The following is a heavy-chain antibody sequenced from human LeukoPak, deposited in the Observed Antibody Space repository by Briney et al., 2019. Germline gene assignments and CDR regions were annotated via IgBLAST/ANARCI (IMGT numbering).Heavy chain of an antibody. J-gene: IGHJ6*03. CDR1: GFTFSSYG. Sequence: GGSLRLSCAASGFTFSSYGMSWVRQAPGKGLEWVSAISGSGGSTYYADSVKGRFTISRDNSKNTLYLQMNSLKTEDTAVYYCTTASRMYYYDSSGYYYYCYMDVWGKGTTVTVSS. CDR2: ISGSGGST. V-gene: IGHV3-23*01. D-gene: IGHD3-22*01. CDR3: TTASRMYYYDSSGYYYYCYMDV.